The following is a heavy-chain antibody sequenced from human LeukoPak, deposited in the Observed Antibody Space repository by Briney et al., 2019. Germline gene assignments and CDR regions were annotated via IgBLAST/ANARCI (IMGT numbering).Heavy chain of an antibody. V-gene: IGHV4-39*01. CDR2: IYYSGST. Sequence: SETLSLTCTVSGGSISSYYWGWIRQPPGKGLEWIGSIYYSGSTYYNPSLKSRVTISVDTSKNQFSLKLSSVTAADTAVYYCARAAVTGDFDYWGQGTLVTVSS. CDR1: GGSISSYY. CDR3: ARAAVTGDFDY. J-gene: IGHJ4*02. D-gene: IGHD4-23*01.